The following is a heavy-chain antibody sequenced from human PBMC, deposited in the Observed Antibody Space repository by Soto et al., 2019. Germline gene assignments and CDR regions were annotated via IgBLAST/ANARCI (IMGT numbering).Heavy chain of an antibody. CDR3: ARLQAAAGDYDLTFDY. CDR1: GYSFTSYW. Sequence: EVQLVQSGAEVKKPGESLRISCKGSGYSFTSYWISRVLQKPGKGLEWMGRIDPSDSYTNYSPSFQGHVTISADKSISTAYLQWSSLKASDTAMYYCARLQAAAGDYDLTFDYWGQGTLVTVSS. CDR2: IDPSDSYT. D-gene: IGHD6-13*01. V-gene: IGHV5-10-1*01. J-gene: IGHJ4*02.